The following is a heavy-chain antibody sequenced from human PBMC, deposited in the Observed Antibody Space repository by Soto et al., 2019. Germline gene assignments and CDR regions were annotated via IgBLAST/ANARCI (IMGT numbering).Heavy chain of an antibody. D-gene: IGHD2-15*01. CDR2: IGYIGGYNAKT. V-gene: IGHV1-18*01. Sequence: ASVKVSCKASGYTFTDYGISWLRQAPGQGLEWMGWIGYIGGYNAKTNYAQKFQGRVTMTTDTSTSTAYMELRSLTSDDTALYYCARDFYCGGRRCIDCFDPRGQGTVVTVSS. CDR3: ARDFYCGGRRCIDCFDP. J-gene: IGHJ5*02. CDR1: GYTFTDYG.